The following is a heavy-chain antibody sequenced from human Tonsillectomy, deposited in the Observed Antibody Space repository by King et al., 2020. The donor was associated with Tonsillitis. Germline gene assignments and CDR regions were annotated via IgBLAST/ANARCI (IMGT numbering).Heavy chain of an antibody. J-gene: IGHJ4*02. CDR2: ISSGSSYI. CDR3: AGGTVAYDS. Sequence: VQLVESGGGLVKPGGSLSLSCAASGFTFSAYNMTWVRQAPGKGLEWVSSISSGSSYIYYADSVKGRFTISRDNAKNSLYLQMDSLGAEDTAVYYWAGGTVAYDSWGQGTLVTVSS. D-gene: IGHD6-19*01. CDR1: GFTFSAYN. V-gene: IGHV3-21*01.